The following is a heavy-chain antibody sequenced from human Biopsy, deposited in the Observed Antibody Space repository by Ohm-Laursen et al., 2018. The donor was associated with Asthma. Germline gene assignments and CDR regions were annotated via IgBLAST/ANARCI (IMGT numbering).Heavy chain of an antibody. D-gene: IGHD3-3*01. CDR3: ARDVMEWYLPAFDF. Sequence: SLRLSCTASGFSFSNFGMHWVRQAPDKGLEWVAVGGSYYDGGLKYYADSVNGRFTVSRDDSKNTLYLQMNSLRPDDTAVYYCARDVMEWYLPAFDFWGQGTLVTVSS. CDR2: GGSYYDGGLK. V-gene: IGHV3-30*03. J-gene: IGHJ4*02. CDR1: GFSFSNFG.